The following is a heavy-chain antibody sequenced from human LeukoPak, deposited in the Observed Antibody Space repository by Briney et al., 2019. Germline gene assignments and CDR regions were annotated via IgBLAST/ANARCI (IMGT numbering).Heavy chain of an antibody. CDR2: ITSSSTYI. J-gene: IGHJ6*03. V-gene: IGHV3-21*01. CDR1: GFTFISYS. Sequence: KPGGSLRLSCAASGFTFISYSMNWVRQAPGKGLEWVSSITSSSTYIHYADSVKGRFTIPRDNAKNSLYLQMNSLRAEDTAVYYCARTTSGATFSDYYYYHMDVWGKGTTVTVSS. D-gene: IGHD1-26*01. CDR3: ARTTSGATFSDYYYYHMDV.